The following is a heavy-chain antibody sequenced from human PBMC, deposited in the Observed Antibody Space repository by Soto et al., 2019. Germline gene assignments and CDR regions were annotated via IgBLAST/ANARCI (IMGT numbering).Heavy chain of an antibody. CDR1: GFTFSSYA. D-gene: IGHD6-19*01. V-gene: IGHV3-23*01. J-gene: IGHJ4*02. Sequence: PGGSLRLSCAASGFTFSSYAMSWVRQAPGKGLEWVSTISGSGGSTYYADSVKGRFSISRDNSKNTLYLQMNSLRPEDTAVYYCAKSLSGWSSFDYWGQGTLVTVSS. CDR2: ISGSGGST. CDR3: AKSLSGWSSFDY.